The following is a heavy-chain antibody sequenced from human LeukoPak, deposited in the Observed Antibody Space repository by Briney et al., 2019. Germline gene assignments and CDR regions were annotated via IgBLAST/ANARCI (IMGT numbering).Heavy chain of an antibody. D-gene: IGHD5-12*01. CDR2: INANSGGT. Sequence: ASVKVSCKASRYTFTGYYMHWVRQAPGQGLEWMGWINANSGGTNYAQKFQGRVTMTRDTSISTAYMELSRLRSDDTAEYYCARGGAAAGGYGGYDWGVWFDPWGQGTLVTVSS. CDR1: RYTFTGYY. V-gene: IGHV1-2*02. J-gene: IGHJ5*02. CDR3: ARGGAAAGGYGGYDWGVWFDP.